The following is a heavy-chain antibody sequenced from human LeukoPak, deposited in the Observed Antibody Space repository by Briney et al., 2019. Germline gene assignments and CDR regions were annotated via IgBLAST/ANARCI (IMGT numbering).Heavy chain of an antibody. CDR1: GITFSYYW. CDR3: AREGGYDPFEY. D-gene: IGHD5-12*01. J-gene: IGHJ4*02. Sequence: GGSLRLSCAAPGITFSYYWMHWVRRAPGKGLVWVSRIDADGSSATYADSVKGRFTISRDNAKNTLYLQMNSLRAEDTAVYYCAREGGYDPFEYWGQGTLVTVSS. CDR2: IDADGSSA. V-gene: IGHV3-74*01.